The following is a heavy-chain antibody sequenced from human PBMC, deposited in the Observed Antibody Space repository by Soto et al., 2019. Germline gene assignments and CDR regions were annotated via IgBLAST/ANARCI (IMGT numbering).Heavy chain of an antibody. CDR3: ARGSSRWDY. D-gene: IGHD6-13*01. CDR1: CGSISSFY. J-gene: IGHJ4*02. Sequence: SETLSLTCTFSCGSISSFYWSWIRQPAGKGLEWIGRIYSGGRNNYNPSLKSRVTMSVDTSKNQFSLRLSSVAAADTAMYYCARGSSRWDYWGQGTLVTVSS. CDR2: IYSGGRN. V-gene: IGHV4-4*07.